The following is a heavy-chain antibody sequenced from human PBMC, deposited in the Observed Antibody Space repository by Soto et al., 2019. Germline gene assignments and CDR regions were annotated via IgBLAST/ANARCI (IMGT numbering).Heavy chain of an antibody. CDR3: VKDESINWYSGHFRH. V-gene: IGHV3-9*01. Sequence: PGGSLRLSCAASGFTFDDYAMHLVRQVPGKGLEWVAGINWNSGSIGYADSVKGRFAISRDNAKHSLHLQMNSLRPEDTAFYYCVKDESINWYSGHFRHWGQGTLVTVSS. D-gene: IGHD6-13*01. CDR2: INWNSGSI. J-gene: IGHJ1*01. CDR1: GFTFDDYA.